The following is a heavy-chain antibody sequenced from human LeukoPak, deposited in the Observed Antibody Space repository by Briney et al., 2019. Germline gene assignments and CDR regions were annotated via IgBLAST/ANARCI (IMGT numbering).Heavy chain of an antibody. D-gene: IGHD5-12*01. Sequence: GGSLRLSCAASGFTFSNYPMNWVRQAPGKGLEWVSSISTSTSYIYYADSVKGRFTISRDNSKNTLYLQMKSLRTEDTAVYYCARERGYSGYDSREYNYFDYWGQGTLVTVPS. CDR2: ISTSTSYI. CDR1: GFTFSNYP. CDR3: ARERGYSGYDSREYNYFDY. V-gene: IGHV3-21*01. J-gene: IGHJ4*02.